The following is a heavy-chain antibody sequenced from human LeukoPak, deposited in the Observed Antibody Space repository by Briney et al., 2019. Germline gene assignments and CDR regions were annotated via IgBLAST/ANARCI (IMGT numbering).Heavy chain of an antibody. CDR3: ARAPISLPHCSSTSCYSPYFDY. Sequence: SETLSLTCTVSGGSISSSSYYWGWIRQPPGKGLEWFGSIYYSGSTYYNPSLKSRVTISVDTSKNQFSLKLSSVTAADTAVYYWARAPISLPHCSSTSCYSPYFDYWGQETLVTVSS. D-gene: IGHD2-2*01. CDR2: IYYSGST. V-gene: IGHV4-39*01. CDR1: GGSISSSSYY. J-gene: IGHJ4*02.